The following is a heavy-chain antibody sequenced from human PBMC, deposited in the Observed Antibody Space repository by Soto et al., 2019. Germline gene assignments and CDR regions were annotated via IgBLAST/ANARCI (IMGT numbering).Heavy chain of an antibody. CDR3: ARERINYNILTGALPDAFDI. D-gene: IGHD3-9*01. V-gene: IGHV3-21*05. Sequence: PGAALRPACGRAGYECRCCSSNYDYQAPGKGLEWVSYISSSSSSIHYADSVKGRFTISRDNAENSLYLQMNSLRAEDTAVYYCARERINYNILTGALPDAFDIWGQGTMVTVS. CDR1: GYECRCCS. J-gene: IGHJ3*02. CDR2: ISSSSSSI.